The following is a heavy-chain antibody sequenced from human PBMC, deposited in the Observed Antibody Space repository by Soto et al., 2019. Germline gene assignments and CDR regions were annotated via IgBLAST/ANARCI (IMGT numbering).Heavy chain of an antibody. CDR1: GFTFSSYG. V-gene: IGHV3-33*01. D-gene: IGHD4-17*01. Sequence: GGSLRLSCAASGFTFSSYGMHWVRQAPGKGLEWVAVIWYDGSNKYYADSVKGRFTISRDNSKNTLYLQMNSLRAEDTAVYYCTRDMISVTTSLRDAFDIWGQGTMVTVS. J-gene: IGHJ3*02. CDR2: IWYDGSNK. CDR3: TRDMISVTTSLRDAFDI.